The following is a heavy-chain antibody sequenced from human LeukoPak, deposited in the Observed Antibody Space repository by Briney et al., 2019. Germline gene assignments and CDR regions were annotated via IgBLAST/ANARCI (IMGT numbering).Heavy chain of an antibody. CDR3: ARGFPAMTHYDSSGYYWNY. V-gene: IGHV1-46*01. J-gene: IGHJ4*02. CDR1: GYTFTSYY. D-gene: IGHD3-22*01. CDR2: INPSGRST. Sequence: ASVKVSCKASGYTFTSYYMHWVRQAPGQGLEWMGIINPSGRSTSYAQKFQGRVTMTRDTSTSTVYMELSSLRSEDTAVYYCARGFPAMTHYDSSGYYWNYWGQGTLVTVSS.